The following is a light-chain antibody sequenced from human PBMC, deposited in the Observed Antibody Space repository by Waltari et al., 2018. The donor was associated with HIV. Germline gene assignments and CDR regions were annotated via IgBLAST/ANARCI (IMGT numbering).Light chain of an antibody. J-gene: IGKJ4*01. V-gene: IGKV4-1*01. CDR2: WAS. CDR3: QQFSLSPPLT. CDR1: QSLLYDSNNQNR. Sequence: DIVMTQSPDSLSVSLGERATINCKSSQSLLYDSNNQNRLALYQQRPGQPPKLLISWASTRESGVPDRFSGSGSGTDFTLTINSLQAEDVAVYYCQQFSLSPPLTFGGGTKVEIK.